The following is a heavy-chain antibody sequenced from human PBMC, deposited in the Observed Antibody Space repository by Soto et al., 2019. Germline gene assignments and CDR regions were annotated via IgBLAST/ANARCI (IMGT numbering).Heavy chain of an antibody. CDR1: GFSFSDYA. D-gene: IGHD6-19*01. Sequence: EVQLLDSGGGLVQPGGSLRLSCEASGFSFSDYAMNWVRQAPGKGLEWVSEISATGGSTFYADFVKGRFTISRDNSKNTLYLHLTSLRDEDTARYYCAKASSAWYDSKSYYFDDWGPGTLVTVSS. CDR3: AKASSAWYDSKSYYFDD. CDR2: ISATGGST. J-gene: IGHJ4*02. V-gene: IGHV3-23*01.